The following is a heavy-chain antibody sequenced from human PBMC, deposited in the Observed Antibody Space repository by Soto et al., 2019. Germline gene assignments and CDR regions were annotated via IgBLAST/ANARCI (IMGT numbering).Heavy chain of an antibody. D-gene: IGHD6-13*01. CDR3: AKDQGIAASHGID. CDR2: ISNDGSDK. CDR1: GFTFNNYG. V-gene: IGHV3-30*18. Sequence: QVQQVESGGGVVQPGRSLRLSCAASGFTFNNYGMHWVRQAPGKGLEWVAAISNDGSDKYYADSVKGRLTISRDNSKNTVYLQMNSLRAEDTAVYYCAKDQGIAASHGIDWGQGTMVTVSS. J-gene: IGHJ3*01.